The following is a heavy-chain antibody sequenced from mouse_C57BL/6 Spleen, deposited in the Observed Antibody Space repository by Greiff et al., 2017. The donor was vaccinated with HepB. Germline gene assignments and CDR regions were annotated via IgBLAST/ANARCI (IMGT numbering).Heavy chain of an antibody. CDR2: IDPETGGT. CDR1: GYTFTDYE. J-gene: IGHJ2*01. V-gene: IGHV1-15*01. Sequence: QVHVKQSGAELVRPGASVTLSCKASGYTFTDYEMHWVKQTPVHGLEWIGAIDPETGGTAYNQKFKGKAILTADKSSSTAYMELRSLTSEDSAVYYCTRSGGYDGYWGQGTTLTVSS. CDR3: TRSGGYDGY. D-gene: IGHD2-2*01.